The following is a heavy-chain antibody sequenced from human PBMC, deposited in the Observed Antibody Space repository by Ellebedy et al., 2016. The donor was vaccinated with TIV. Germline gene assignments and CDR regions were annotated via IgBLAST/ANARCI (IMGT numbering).Heavy chain of an antibody. Sequence: SETLSLXXAVYGGSFSGYYWSWIRQPPGKGLEWIGEINHSGSTNYKSSLKSRVTILVDTSKNQFSLKLNSVTAADTALYYCARGTVALQSQKHFDSWGQGTLVTVSS. CDR1: GGSFSGYY. V-gene: IGHV4-34*01. CDR3: ARGTVALQSQKHFDS. D-gene: IGHD6-19*01. J-gene: IGHJ4*02. CDR2: INHSGST.